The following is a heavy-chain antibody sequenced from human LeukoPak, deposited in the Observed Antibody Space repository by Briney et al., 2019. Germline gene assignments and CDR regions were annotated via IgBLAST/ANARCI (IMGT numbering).Heavy chain of an antibody. CDR1: GYSISSGYY. CDR3: ARVYDVLTAYPPTQLFDP. Sequence: PSETLSLTCTVSGYSISSGYYWGWIRQPPGQGLEWIGSIYHSGSTYYNPSLKSRVTISVDTSKNHFSLKLNSVTAADTAVYYCARVYDVLTAYPPTQLFDPWGQGTLVTVSS. CDR2: IYHSGST. V-gene: IGHV4-38-2*02. J-gene: IGHJ5*02. D-gene: IGHD3-9*01.